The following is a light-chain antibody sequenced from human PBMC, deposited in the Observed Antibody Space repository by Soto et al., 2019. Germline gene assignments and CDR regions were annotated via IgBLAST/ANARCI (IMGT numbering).Light chain of an antibody. CDR2: SNN. J-gene: IGLJ1*01. CDR3: AAWDDSLNGPYV. Sequence: QSVLTQPPSASGTPGQRGTISCSGSSSKIGSNTLKWYQQLPGTAPKLLIYSNNQRPSGVPDRFSGSQSGTSASLAISGLQSEDEADYYCAAWDDSLNGPYVFGTGTKVTVL. V-gene: IGLV1-44*01. CDR1: SSKIGSNT.